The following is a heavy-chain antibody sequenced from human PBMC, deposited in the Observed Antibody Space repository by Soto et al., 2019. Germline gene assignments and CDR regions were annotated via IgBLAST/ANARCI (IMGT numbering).Heavy chain of an antibody. Sequence: PGGSLRLSCVASGFGFHTYWMHWVRQVPGKGLVWVARINSDGDTSTYADSVKGRFTVSSDTSKNTLYLQMTTLRADDTAVYYCAKEIASSYFPLDYWGQGTLVTVSS. V-gene: IGHV3-74*01. CDR3: AKEIASSYFPLDY. J-gene: IGHJ4*02. CDR1: GFGFHTYW. D-gene: IGHD2-15*01. CDR2: INSDGDTS.